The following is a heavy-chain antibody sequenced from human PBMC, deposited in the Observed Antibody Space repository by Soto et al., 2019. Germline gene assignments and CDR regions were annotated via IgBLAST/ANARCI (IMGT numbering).Heavy chain of an antibody. J-gene: IGHJ6*02. V-gene: IGHV3-23*01. CDR2: ISTRGGKT. CDR3: ANDSAGEGNQYYGMDV. CDR1: GFTFSSYG. Sequence: EVQLLESGGGLVQPGGSLRLSCAASGFTFSSYGLSWVRQAPGKGLEWVTSISTRGGKTYYADSVKGRFSVSRDNSKDTLSLQMDFLRVEDTAVYYCANDSAGEGNQYYGMDVWGHGTTVTVSS. D-gene: IGHD6-13*01.